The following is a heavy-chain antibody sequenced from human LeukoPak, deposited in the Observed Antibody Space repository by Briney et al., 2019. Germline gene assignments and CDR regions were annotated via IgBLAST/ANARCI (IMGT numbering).Heavy chain of an antibody. D-gene: IGHD2-15*01. CDR2: IYSGGST. CDR3: ARVVARYGHAFDL. Sequence: GGSLRLSCAASGFTVSSNYMSWVRQAPGKGLEWVSVIYSGGSTYYADSVKGRFTISRDNSKNTLYLQMNSLRAEDTAVYYCARVVARYGHAFDLWGQGTMVTVSS. CDR1: GFTVSSNY. J-gene: IGHJ3*01. V-gene: IGHV3-53*01.